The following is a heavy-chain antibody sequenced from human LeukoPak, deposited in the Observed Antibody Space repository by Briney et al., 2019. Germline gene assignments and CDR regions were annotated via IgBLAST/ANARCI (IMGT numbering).Heavy chain of an antibody. V-gene: IGHV1-46*03. J-gene: IGHJ4*02. Sequence: ASVKVSCKASGYTFTSYYMHWVRQAPGQGLEWMGIVNPSGGRTSYAQKFQGRVTMTRDTSTSIVYMELSSLRSEDTAVYYCASRRYCYDSSGFDGFDYWGQGTLVTVSS. CDR2: VNPSGGRT. CDR1: GYTFTSYY. D-gene: IGHD3-22*01. CDR3: ASRRYCYDSSGFDGFDY.